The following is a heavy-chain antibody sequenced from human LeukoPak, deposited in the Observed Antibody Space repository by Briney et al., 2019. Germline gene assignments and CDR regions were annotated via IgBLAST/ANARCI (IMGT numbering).Heavy chain of an antibody. CDR1: GGSFRGYY. V-gene: IGHV4-34*01. CDR3: ARERVVGAPGVGWFDP. CDR2: INHSGST. D-gene: IGHD1-26*01. J-gene: IGHJ5*02. Sequence: PSETLSLTXAVYGGSFRGYYWSWIRQPPGKGLEWIGEINHSGSTNYNPSLKSRVTISVDTSKNQFSLKLSSVTAADTAVYYCARERVVGAPGVGWFDPWGQGTLVTVSS.